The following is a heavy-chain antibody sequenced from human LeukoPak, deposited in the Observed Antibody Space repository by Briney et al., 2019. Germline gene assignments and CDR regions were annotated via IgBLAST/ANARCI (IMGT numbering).Heavy chain of an antibody. CDR3: ARSYAAAGSY. D-gene: IGHD6-13*01. CDR1: GFTFSIYA. V-gene: IGHV3-23*01. Sequence: PGGSLRLSCSASGFTFSIYAMSWVRQAPGKGLEWVPAISAGYRTYYADYVKGRFTISRDNGKNSLYLQMNSLRAEDTAVYYCARSYAAAGSYWGQGTLVTVSS. CDR2: ISAGYRT. J-gene: IGHJ4*02.